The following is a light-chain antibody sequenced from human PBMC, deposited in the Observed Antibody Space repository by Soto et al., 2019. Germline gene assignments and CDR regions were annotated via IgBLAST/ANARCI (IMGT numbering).Light chain of an antibody. V-gene: IGKV1-39*01. CDR2: DAS. CDR1: QSVSGW. CDR3: HQSYSTLALT. Sequence: DIQITQSPSTPSASVGDTVTVACRASQSVSGWLAWYQQKPGEAPKLLLYDASNLEPGVPSRFSGSGSGTDFTLTNSSLQPEDFATYYCHQSYSTLALTFGGGTKVDIK. J-gene: IGKJ4*02.